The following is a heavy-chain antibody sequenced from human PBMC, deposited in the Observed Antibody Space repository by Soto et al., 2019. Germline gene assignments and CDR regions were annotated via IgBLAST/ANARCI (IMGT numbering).Heavy chain of an antibody. CDR2: IFYDGSRR. J-gene: IGHJ4*02. Sequence: QVQLVESGGGVVQPGRSLRLSCAASGFTFSSYAMHWVRQAPGKGLEWVAYIFYDGSRRYYADSVKGRFTISRDNSKNTLYLQMNSLRVEDTAVYYCTRDGPHFDYWGQGTLVTVSS. CDR1: GFTFSSYA. CDR3: TRDGPHFDY. V-gene: IGHV3-30-3*01.